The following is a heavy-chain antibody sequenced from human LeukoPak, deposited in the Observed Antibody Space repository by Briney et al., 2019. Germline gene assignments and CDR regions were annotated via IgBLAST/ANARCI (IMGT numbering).Heavy chain of an antibody. V-gene: IGHV1-18*01. CDR1: GYTFTSYG. Sequence: ASVKVSCKASGYTFTSYGISWVRQALGQGLEWMGWISAYNGNTNYAQKLQGRVTMTTDTSTSTAYMELRSLRSDDTAVYYCARDRRVYSGSHRDAFDIWGQGTMVTVSS. CDR3: ARDRRVYSGSHRDAFDI. D-gene: IGHD1-26*01. CDR2: ISAYNGNT. J-gene: IGHJ3*02.